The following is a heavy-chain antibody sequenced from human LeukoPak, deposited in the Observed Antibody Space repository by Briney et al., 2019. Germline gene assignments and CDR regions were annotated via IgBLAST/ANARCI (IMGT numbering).Heavy chain of an antibody. CDR2: ISGSTI. J-gene: IGHJ4*02. V-gene: IGHV3-21*01. CDR1: GFTFSSYS. CDR3: ARQRGDILTGYYMPRGFDY. D-gene: IGHD3-9*01. Sequence: PGGSLRLSCAASGFTFSSYSMNWVRQAPGKGLEWVSSISGSTIYYADSVKGRFTISRDNAKNSLYLQMNSLRAEDTAVYYCARQRGDILTGYYMPRGFDYWGQGTLVTVSS.